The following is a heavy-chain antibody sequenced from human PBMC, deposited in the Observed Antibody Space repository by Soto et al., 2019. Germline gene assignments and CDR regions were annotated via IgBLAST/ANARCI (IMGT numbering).Heavy chain of an antibody. J-gene: IGHJ4*02. CDR2: INHSGST. CDR3: ARGAGYSSSWYRVYYFDY. CDR1: GGSFSGYY. Sequence: QVQLQQWGAGLLKPSETLSLTCAVYGGSFSGYYWGWIRQPPGKGLEWIGEINHSGSTNYNPSLKSRVTISVDTSKNQFSLKLSSVTAADTAVYYCARGAGYSSSWYRVYYFDYWGQGTLVTVSS. D-gene: IGHD6-13*01. V-gene: IGHV4-34*01.